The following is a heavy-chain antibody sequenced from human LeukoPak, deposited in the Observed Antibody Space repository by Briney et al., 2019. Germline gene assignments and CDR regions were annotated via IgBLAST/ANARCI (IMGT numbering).Heavy chain of an antibody. D-gene: IGHD5-12*01. CDR1: GYTFTSYY. V-gene: IGHV1-69*13. J-gene: IGHJ4*02. CDR2: IIPIFGTA. Sequence: SVKVSCKASGYTFTSYYMHWVRQAPGQGLEWMGGIIPIFGTANYAQKFQGRVTITADESTSTAYMELSSLRSEDTAVYYGARRNSGYDYGFDYWGQGTLVTVSS. CDR3: ARRNSGYDYGFDY.